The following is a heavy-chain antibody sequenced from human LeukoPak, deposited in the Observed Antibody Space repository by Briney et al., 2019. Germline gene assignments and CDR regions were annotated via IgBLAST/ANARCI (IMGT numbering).Heavy chain of an antibody. Sequence: VRQXXXXXXXXVSSISSSSSYIYYADSVKGRFTISRDNAKNSLYLQMNSLRAEDTAVYYCARVLPRQQLAQTYYYYGMDVWGQGTTVTVSS. J-gene: IGHJ6*02. CDR3: ARVLPRQQLAQTYYYYGMDV. CDR2: ISSSSSYI. V-gene: IGHV3-21*01. D-gene: IGHD6-13*01.